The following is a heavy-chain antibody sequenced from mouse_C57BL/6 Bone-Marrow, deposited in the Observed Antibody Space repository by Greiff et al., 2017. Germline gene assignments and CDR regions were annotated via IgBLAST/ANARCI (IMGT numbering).Heavy chain of an antibody. CDR1: GYTFTSYW. V-gene: IGHV1-64*01. CDR2: IRPNRGST. Sequence: VQLLQSGAELVKPGASVKLSCKASGYTFTSYWMHWVKQRPGQGLEWIGMIRPNRGSTYYNEQFKSQSTLSVDTSSSTADMKISSLTTEDSAVDDCARDEGTTVPYWYFDDWGKGTTVTVSS. J-gene: IGHJ1*03. D-gene: IGHD1-1*01. CDR3: ARDEGTTVPYWYFDD.